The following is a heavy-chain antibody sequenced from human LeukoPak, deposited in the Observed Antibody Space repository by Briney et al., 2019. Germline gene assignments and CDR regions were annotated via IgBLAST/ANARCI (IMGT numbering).Heavy chain of an antibody. CDR2: IYNSGST. CDR3: ARGPRGSLNWFDP. D-gene: IGHD3-10*01. J-gene: IGHJ5*02. Sequence: SETLSLTCTVSGGSISSGGYYWSWIRQHPGKGLEWIGYIYNSGSTDYNSSLKSRVTISADTSKNQFSLKLSSVTAADTAMYYCARGPRGSLNWFDPWGQGTLVTVSS. CDR1: GGSISSGGYY. V-gene: IGHV4-31*03.